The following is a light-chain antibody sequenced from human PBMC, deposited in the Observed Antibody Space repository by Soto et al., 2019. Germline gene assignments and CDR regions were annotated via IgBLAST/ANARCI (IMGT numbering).Light chain of an antibody. CDR3: QQDNSYSLT. CDR2: KAS. CDR1: PSISSW. V-gene: IGKV1-5*03. J-gene: IGKJ1*01. Sequence: DIQMTQAPSTLSASVGDRVTITCRASPSISSWLAWYQQKPGKAPKHRIYKASSLERGIPSRFSGSGSGTEFTLTISSLQPDDFAPDYCQQDNSYSLTFGKGTKV.